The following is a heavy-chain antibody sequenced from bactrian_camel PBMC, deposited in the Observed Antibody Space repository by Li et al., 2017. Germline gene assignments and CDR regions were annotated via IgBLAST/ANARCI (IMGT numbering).Heavy chain of an antibody. CDR2: MDRDRVTK. CDR3: ATYDVMVGGGCLLREDVYDY. D-gene: IGHD3*01. J-gene: IGHJ4*01. V-gene: IGHV3S54*01. Sequence: HVQLVESGGGSVQAGGSLRLSCEVSGYVSGSPCMGWFRQAPGKEREEVATMDRDRVTKRYGAAVQGRALISRDNAKNTVFLQMSSLKPEDTAIYYCATYDVMVGGGCLLREDVYDYWGQGTQVTVS. CDR1: GYVSGSPC.